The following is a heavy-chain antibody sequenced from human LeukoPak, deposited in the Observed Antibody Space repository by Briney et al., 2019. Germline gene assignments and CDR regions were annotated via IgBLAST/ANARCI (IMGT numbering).Heavy chain of an antibody. CDR1: GFTFSSYA. J-gene: IGHJ6*02. Sequence: PGRSLRLSCAASGFTFSSYAMHWVRQAPGKGLEWVAVISYDGSNKYYADSVKGRFTISRDNSKNTLYLQMNSLRAEDTAVYYCARDGYNQIWGQGTTVTVSS. CDR3: ARDGYNQI. D-gene: IGHD5-24*01. V-gene: IGHV3-30*14. CDR2: ISYDGSNK.